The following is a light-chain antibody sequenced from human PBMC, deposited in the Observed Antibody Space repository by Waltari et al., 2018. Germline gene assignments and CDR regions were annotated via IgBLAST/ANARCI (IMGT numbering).Light chain of an antibody. J-gene: IGKJ4*01. Sequence: EIVLTQSPVTLSLSPGERATLSCRASQSVSSYLAWYQQKPGQAPRLLVYDASNRATGIPARFSGAVSGTDFTLTITSLGPEDFAIYYCQQRRSWPLTFGGGTKVEI. CDR3: QQRRSWPLT. CDR2: DAS. V-gene: IGKV3-11*01. CDR1: QSVSSY.